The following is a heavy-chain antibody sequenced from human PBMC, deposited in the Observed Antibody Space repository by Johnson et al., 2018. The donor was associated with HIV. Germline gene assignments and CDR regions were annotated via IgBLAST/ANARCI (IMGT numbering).Heavy chain of an antibody. J-gene: IGHJ3*02. D-gene: IGHD6-19*01. Sequence: VQLVESGGGVVRPGGSLRLSCAASGFTFDDYGMSWVRQAPGKGLEWVSGIHWNGGSTGYADSVKGRFTISRDNAKNSLYLHMNTLRAEDTARYYCARVVSVAVAGSRRVAVGGFDIWGQGTMVTVSS. CDR3: ARVVSVAVAGSRRVAVGGFDI. CDR2: IHWNGGST. V-gene: IGHV3-20*04. CDR1: GFTFDDYG.